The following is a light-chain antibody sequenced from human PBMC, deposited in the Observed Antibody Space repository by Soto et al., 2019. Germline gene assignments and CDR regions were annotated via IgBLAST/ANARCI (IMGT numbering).Light chain of an antibody. Sequence: DIQLTQSHSILSASVGDRVTITCRASQSISSWLAWYQQKPGKAPKFLIYKTSNLESGVPSRFSGSGSGTEFTLTISSLQPDDFATYYCQYYNNYCWTFGQGTKAEIK. CDR1: QSISSW. CDR2: KTS. CDR3: QYYNNYCWT. V-gene: IGKV1-5*03. J-gene: IGKJ1*01.